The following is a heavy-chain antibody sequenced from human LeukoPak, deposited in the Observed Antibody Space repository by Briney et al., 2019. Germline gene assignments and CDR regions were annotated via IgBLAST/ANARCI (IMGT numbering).Heavy chain of an antibody. CDR1: GFTVSSNY. CDR3: ARGGSYLSSFDI. Sequence: RPGGSLRLSCAASGFTVSSNYMSWVRQAPGKGLEWVSIIYSGGSTFYADYLKGGFTISRDNSKNTLYLQMNSLRAEDTAVYYCARGGSYLSSFDIWGQGTMVTVSS. CDR2: IYSGGST. D-gene: IGHD1-26*01. J-gene: IGHJ3*02. V-gene: IGHV3-53*01.